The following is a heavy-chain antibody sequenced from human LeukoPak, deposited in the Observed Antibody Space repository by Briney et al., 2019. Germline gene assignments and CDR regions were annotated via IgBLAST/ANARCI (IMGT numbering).Heavy chain of an antibody. CDR2: ISSSSSTI. CDR3: ASGRDWAAFDI. V-gene: IGHV3-48*04. J-gene: IGHJ3*02. CDR1: GFTFSSYS. D-gene: IGHD1-26*01. Sequence: GGPLRLSCAASGFTFSSYSMNWVRQAPGKGLEWVSYISSSSSTIYYADSVKGRFTISRDNAKNSLYLQMNSLRAEDTAVFYCASGRDWAAFDIWGQGTMVTVSS.